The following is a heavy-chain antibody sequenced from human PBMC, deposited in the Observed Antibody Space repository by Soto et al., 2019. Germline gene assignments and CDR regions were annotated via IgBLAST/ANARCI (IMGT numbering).Heavy chain of an antibody. V-gene: IGHV1-2*02. CDR2: INPNSGGT. D-gene: IGHD3-22*01. Sequence: ASVKVSCKASGYTFTGYYMHWVRQAPGQGLEWMGWINPNSGGTNYAQKFQGRVTMTRDTSISTAYMELSRLRSDDTAVYYCARDPNYYDSSGYYRPYYFDYWGQGTLVTVS. J-gene: IGHJ4*02. CDR3: ARDPNYYDSSGYYRPYYFDY. CDR1: GYTFTGYY.